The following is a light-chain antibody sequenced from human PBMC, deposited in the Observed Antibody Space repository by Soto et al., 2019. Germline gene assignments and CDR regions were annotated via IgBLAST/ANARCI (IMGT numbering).Light chain of an antibody. V-gene: IGKV1-39*01. Sequence: DIQMTQSPSSLSASVGDRVTITFRARQSISSYLNWYQQKPGKAPKLLIYAASSLQSGVPSRFSGSGSGTDFTLTISSLQPEDFATYYCQQSYSTLVTFGPGTRWI. J-gene: IGKJ3*01. CDR3: QQSYSTLVT. CDR1: QSISSY. CDR2: AAS.